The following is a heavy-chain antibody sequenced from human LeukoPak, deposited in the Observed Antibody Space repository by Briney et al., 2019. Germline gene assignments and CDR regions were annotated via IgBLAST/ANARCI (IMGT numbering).Heavy chain of an antibody. CDR3: ARGREAYYYDSSGYTDY. J-gene: IGHJ4*02. CDR2: INPSGGST. CDR1: GYTFTSYY. D-gene: IGHD3-22*01. V-gene: IGHV1-46*01. Sequence: ASVKVSCKASGYTFTSYYMHWVRQAPGQGLEWMGIINPSGGSTSYAQKFQGRVTMTRDTSTSTVYMELSSLRSEDTAVYYCARGREAYYYDSSGYTDYWGQGTLVTVSS.